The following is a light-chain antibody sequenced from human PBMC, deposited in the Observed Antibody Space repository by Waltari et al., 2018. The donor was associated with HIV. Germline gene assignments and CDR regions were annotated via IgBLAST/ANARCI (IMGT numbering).Light chain of an antibody. CDR1: QSVSSSY. CDR3: QQYRT. Sequence: EIVLTQSPGNLSLSPGERATLSCRASQSVSSSYLAWYQQKPGQAPRLLIYGASSRATGIPDRFSGRESGTDFTLTISRLEPEDCAVYYCQQYRTFGQGTKVEIK. V-gene: IGKV3-20*01. CDR2: GAS. J-gene: IGKJ1*01.